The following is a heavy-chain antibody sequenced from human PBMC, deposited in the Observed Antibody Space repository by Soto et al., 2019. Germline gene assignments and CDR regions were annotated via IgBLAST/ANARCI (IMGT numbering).Heavy chain of an antibody. Sequence: SVKVSCKASGGTFDSYAISWVRQAPGQGLEWMGGVIPMFLKSNYAQKFQGRVTITADKSTNTVYMEMNSLRSEDTAVYYCVRGGGEMANPPPYLYWGQGTQVTVSS. D-gene: IGHD3-16*01. J-gene: IGHJ4*02. V-gene: IGHV1-69*06. CDR3: VRGGGEMANPPPYLY. CDR2: VIPMFLKS. CDR1: GGTFDSYA.